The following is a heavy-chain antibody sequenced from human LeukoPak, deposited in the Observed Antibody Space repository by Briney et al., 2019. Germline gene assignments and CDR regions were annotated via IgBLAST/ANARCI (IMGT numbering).Heavy chain of an antibody. Sequence: GGSLRLSCAASGFTFSSYSMNWVRQAPGKGLEWVSAISGSGGSTYYADSVKGRFTISRDNSKNTLYLQMNSLRAEDTAVYYCAKDRLAYCGGDCPFDYWGQGTLVTVSS. CDR2: ISGSGGST. CDR1: GFTFSSYS. J-gene: IGHJ4*02. D-gene: IGHD2-21*02. V-gene: IGHV3-23*01. CDR3: AKDRLAYCGGDCPFDY.